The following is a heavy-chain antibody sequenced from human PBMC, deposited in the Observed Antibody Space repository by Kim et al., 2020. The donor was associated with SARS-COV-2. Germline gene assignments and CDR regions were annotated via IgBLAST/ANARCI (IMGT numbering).Heavy chain of an antibody. D-gene: IGHD3-9*01. CDR2: IYYSGST. CDR3: AREHHDILTGYYEAY. CDR1: GGSVSSGSYY. V-gene: IGHV4-61*01. Sequence: SETLSLTCTVSGGSVSSGSYYWSWIRQPPGKGLEWIGYIYYSGSTNYNPSLKSRVTISVDTSKNQFSLKLSSVTAADTAVYYCAREHHDILTGYYEAYWGPGTLVTVSS. J-gene: IGHJ4*02.